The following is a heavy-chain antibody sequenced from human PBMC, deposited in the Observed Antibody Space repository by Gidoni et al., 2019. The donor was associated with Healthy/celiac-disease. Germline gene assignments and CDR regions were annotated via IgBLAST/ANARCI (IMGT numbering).Heavy chain of an antibody. CDR1: GFTFSSYA. CDR2: ISGSGGST. J-gene: IGHJ4*02. Sequence: EVQLLESGGGLVQPGGSLGLSCAASGFTFSSYAMSWVRQAPGKGLEWVSAISGSGGSTYYADSVKGRFTISRDNSKNTLYLQMNSLRAEDTAVYYCAKKGGGQWLLLDPFDYWGQGTLVTVSS. D-gene: IGHD3-22*01. CDR3: AKKGGGQWLLLDPFDY. V-gene: IGHV3-23*01.